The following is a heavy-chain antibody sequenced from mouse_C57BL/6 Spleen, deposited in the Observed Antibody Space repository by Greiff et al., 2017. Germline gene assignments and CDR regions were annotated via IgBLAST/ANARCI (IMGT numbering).Heavy chain of an antibody. Sequence: EVQRVESGGGLVKPGGSLKLSCAASGFTFSSYTMSWVRQTPEKRLEWVATISGGGGNTYYPDSVKGRFTISRDNAKNTLYLQMSSLRSEDTALYYCARRAFYYGYDDWYFDVWGTGTTVTVSS. CDR1: GFTFSSYT. V-gene: IGHV5-9*01. J-gene: IGHJ1*03. D-gene: IGHD2-2*01. CDR2: ISGGGGNT. CDR3: ARRAFYYGYDDWYFDV.